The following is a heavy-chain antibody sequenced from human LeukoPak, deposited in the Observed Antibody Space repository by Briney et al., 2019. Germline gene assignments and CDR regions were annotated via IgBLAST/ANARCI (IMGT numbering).Heavy chain of an antibody. J-gene: IGHJ4*02. CDR3: ARGVGSRDY. CDR1: GFTFSSYW. Sequence: GGSLRLSCAASGFTFSSYWMHWVRHAPRKGLVWVSRINTDGITTTYTDSVKGRFTISRDNAKNTLYLQMNSLRAEDTAVYYCARGVGSRDYWGQGTLVTVSS. V-gene: IGHV3-74*01. CDR2: INTDGITT. D-gene: IGHD6-19*01.